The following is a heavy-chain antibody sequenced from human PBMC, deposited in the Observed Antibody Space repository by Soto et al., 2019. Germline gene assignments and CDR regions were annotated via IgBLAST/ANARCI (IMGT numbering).Heavy chain of an antibody. V-gene: IGHV4-31*03. CDR1: GGSISSGGYY. CDR2: IYYRGST. Sequence: QVQLQESGPGLVKPSQTLSLTCTVSGGSISSGGYYWSWIRQHPGKGLEWIGYIYYRGSTYYNPSLKSRVTISVDTSKNQFSLKLSSVTAADTAVYYCARADRARYNWNYGGVGWFDPLGQGTLVTVSS. J-gene: IGHJ5*02. D-gene: IGHD1-7*01. CDR3: ARADRARYNWNYGGVGWFDP.